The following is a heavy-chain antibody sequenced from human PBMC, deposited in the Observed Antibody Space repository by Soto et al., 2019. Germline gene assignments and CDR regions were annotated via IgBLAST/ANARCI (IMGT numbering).Heavy chain of an antibody. Sequence: GGSLRLSCSASGFPFSSYAMHWVRQAPGKGLEYVSAISSNGGSTYYADSVKGRFTISRDNSKNTLYLQMSSLRAEDTAVYYCVNLLFFYDLDGMDVWGQGTTVTVSS. D-gene: IGHD3-3*01. CDR2: ISSNGGST. J-gene: IGHJ6*02. V-gene: IGHV3-64D*08. CDR3: VNLLFFYDLDGMDV. CDR1: GFPFSSYA.